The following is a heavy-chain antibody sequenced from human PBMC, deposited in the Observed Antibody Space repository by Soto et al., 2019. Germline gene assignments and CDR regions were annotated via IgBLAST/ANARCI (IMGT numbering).Heavy chain of an antibody. D-gene: IGHD4-17*01. V-gene: IGHV3-48*03. CDR3: AREDDYGGNLYYFDY. Sequence: GGSLRLSCAASGFTFSSYEMNWVRQAPGKGLEWVSYISSGGSTIYYADSVKGRFTISRDNAKNSLYLQMNSLRAEDTAVYYCAREDDYGGNLYYFDYWGQGTLVTVSS. J-gene: IGHJ4*02. CDR1: GFTFSSYE. CDR2: ISSGGSTI.